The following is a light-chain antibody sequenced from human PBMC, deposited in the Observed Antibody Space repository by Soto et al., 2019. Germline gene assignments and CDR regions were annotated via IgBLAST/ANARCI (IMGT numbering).Light chain of an antibody. CDR2: EVN. CDR3: SSYAGTPFV. J-gene: IGLJ1*01. CDR1: NRDVGRYNY. V-gene: IGLV2-8*01. Sequence: QAVLNRPPSANGAAGEGGTISCTGKNRDVGRYNYVSWYQQHPGKAPKLMISEVNKRASGVPDRFSGSKSGNTASLTVSGLQAEDEADYYCSSYAGTPFVFGTGTKVTVL.